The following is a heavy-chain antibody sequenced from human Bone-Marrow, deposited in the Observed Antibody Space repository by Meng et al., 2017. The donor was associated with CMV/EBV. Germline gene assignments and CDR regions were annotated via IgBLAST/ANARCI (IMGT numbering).Heavy chain of an antibody. D-gene: IGHD1-7*01. CDR2: ISSSSSYI. V-gene: IGHV3-21*04. Sequence: GGSLRLSCAASGFAFSSYSMNWVRQAPGKGLEWVSSISSSSSYIYYADSVKGRVTISVDTSKNQFSLKLSSVTAADTAVYYCARDFRVRSGTGGMDVWGQGTTVTVSS. CDR1: GFAFSSYS. CDR3: ARDFRVRSGTGGMDV. J-gene: IGHJ6*02.